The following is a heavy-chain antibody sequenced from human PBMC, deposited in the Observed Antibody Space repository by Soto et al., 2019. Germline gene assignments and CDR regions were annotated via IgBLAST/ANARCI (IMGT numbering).Heavy chain of an antibody. J-gene: IGHJ4*02. CDR1: GGSISSSSYY. V-gene: IGHV4-39*01. CDR2: IYYSGST. D-gene: IGHD2-15*01. Sequence: SETLSLPCTVSGGSISSSSYYWGWIRQPPGKGLEWIGSIYYSGSTYYNPSLKSRVTISVDTSKNQFSLKLSSVTAADTAVYYCARHTPAISISNHWGQGTLVT. CDR3: ARHTPAISISNH.